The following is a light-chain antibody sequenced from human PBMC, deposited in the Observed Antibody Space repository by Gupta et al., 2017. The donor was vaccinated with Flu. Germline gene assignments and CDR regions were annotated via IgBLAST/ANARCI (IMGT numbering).Light chain of an antibody. Sequence: QSALTHPPSASASPGQSVTFSCTGTSRHIGAYNVVSWHQQYPGKAPKPIIYEVTKRPSGVPDRFSAAKSGNTASMIVTGLQAEEEADYYCSSHTRNDEWVFGTGTGVTVL. CDR2: EVT. J-gene: IGLJ1*01. V-gene: IGLV2-8*01. CDR3: SSHTRNDEWV. CDR1: SRHIGAYNV.